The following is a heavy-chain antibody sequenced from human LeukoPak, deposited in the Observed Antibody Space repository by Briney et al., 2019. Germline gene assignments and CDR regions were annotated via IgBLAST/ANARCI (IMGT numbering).Heavy chain of an antibody. Sequence: SGPTLVNPTQTLTLTCTFSGFSLSTSGVGVGWIRQPPGKALEWLALIYWNDDKRYSPSLKSRLTITKDTSKNKVVLTMTNMDPVDTATYYCAHIGLDWSGYKPVDYWGQGTLVTVSS. CDR3: AHIGLDWSGYKPVDY. V-gene: IGHV2-5*01. CDR2: IYWNDDK. J-gene: IGHJ4*02. CDR1: GFSLSTSGVG. D-gene: IGHD3-3*01.